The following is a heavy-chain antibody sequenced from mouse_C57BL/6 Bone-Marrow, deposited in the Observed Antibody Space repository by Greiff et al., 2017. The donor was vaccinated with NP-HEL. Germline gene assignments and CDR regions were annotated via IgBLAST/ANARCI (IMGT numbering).Heavy chain of an antibody. D-gene: IGHD1-1*01. Sequence: VKLMESGPGLVQSSQSLSITCTVSGFSLTSYGVHWVRQSPGKGLEWLGVIWSGGSTDYNAAFISRLSISKDNSKSQVFFKMNSLQADDTAIYYCARNEGKLPYYYAMDYWGQGTSVTVSS. CDR2: IWSGGST. V-gene: IGHV2-2*01. J-gene: IGHJ4*01. CDR1: GFSLTSYG. CDR3: ARNEGKLPYYYAMDY.